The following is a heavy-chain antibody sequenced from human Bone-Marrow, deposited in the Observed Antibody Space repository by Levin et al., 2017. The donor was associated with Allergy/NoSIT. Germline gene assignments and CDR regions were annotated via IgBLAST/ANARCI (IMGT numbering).Heavy chain of an antibody. J-gene: IGHJ6*01. CDR2: IYYTGKT. CDR3: ARTPPRLDAYNYYGMDV. Sequence: ASETLSLTCAVSGGSVINYYWGWIRQPPGKGLEWIAFIYYTGKTAYRPSLQSRLTISVDTSKNQLSLKLRSVTAADTATYYCARTPPRLDAYNYYGMDVWGQGTSVTVSS. CDR1: GGSVINYY. D-gene: IGHD3-16*01. V-gene: IGHV4-59*02.